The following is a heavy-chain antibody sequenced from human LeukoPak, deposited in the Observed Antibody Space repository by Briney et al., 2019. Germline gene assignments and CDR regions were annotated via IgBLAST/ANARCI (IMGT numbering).Heavy chain of an antibody. CDR3: RFPDTYYFHGMDG. D-gene: IGHD2-21*01. V-gene: IGHV3-11*01. CDR2: ISSSGSTI. Sequence: GGSLRLSCAASGFTFSDYYMSWIRQAPGKGLEWVSYISSSGSTIYYADSVKGRFTISRDNSKNTLYLQMNSLRAEDTAVYYCRFPDTYYFHGMDGWGQGATVTVSS. J-gene: IGHJ6*02. CDR1: GFTFSDYY.